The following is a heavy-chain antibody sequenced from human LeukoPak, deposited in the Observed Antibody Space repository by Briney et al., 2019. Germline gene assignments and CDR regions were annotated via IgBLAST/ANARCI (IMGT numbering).Heavy chain of an antibody. CDR2: ISGSSYDI. CDR1: GFTFSRNA. CDR3: VHGGLYYLDY. J-gene: IGHJ4*02. D-gene: IGHD3-10*01. Sequence: GGSLRLSCAASGFTFSRNAMSWVRQAPGKGLEWVSSISGSSYDIFYADSVKGRFTISRDNSKNTLYLQMNSLRAEDTAVYYCVHGGLYYLDYWGQGTLVTVSS. V-gene: IGHV3-23*01.